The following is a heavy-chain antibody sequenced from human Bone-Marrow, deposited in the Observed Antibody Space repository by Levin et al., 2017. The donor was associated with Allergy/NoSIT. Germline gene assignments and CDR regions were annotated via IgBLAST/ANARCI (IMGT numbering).Heavy chain of an antibody. D-gene: IGHD3-10*01. CDR3: ARGQAIYGSGSPDY. V-gene: IGHV1-2*02. J-gene: IGHJ4*02. CDR1: GYTLTAYY. CDR2: INPKSGGT. Sequence: SGESLKISCKASGYTLTAYYIHWVRQAPGQGLEWMGWINPKSGGTKYAQKFQGRVTMTRDTSISTVYMEVSRLKSDDTAVYYCARGQAIYGSGSPDYWGQGTLVTVSA.